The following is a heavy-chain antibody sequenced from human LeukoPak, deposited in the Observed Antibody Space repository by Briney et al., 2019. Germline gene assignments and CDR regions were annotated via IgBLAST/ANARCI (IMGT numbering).Heavy chain of an antibody. D-gene: IGHD6-13*01. CDR3: ARHVGPYSSSLRYDY. Sequence: GESLKISCKGSGYSFTSYWIGWAGQMPGKGLEWMGIVYPGDSDTRYSPSFQGQVTISADKSISTAYLQWSSLKASDTAMYYWARHVGPYSSSLRYDYWGQGSLVTVSS. V-gene: IGHV5-51*01. J-gene: IGHJ4*02. CDR1: GYSFTSYW. CDR2: VYPGDSDT.